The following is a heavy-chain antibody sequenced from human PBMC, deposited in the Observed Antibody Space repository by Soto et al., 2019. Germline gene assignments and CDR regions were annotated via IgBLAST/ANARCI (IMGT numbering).Heavy chain of an antibody. V-gene: IGHV3-74*01. CDR2: INTDGGTT. D-gene: IGHD1-26*01. J-gene: IGHJ5*02. Sequence: EVQLEEFGGDLVQPGGSLRLSCTASGFIFSSYWMHWVRQAPGKGLVWVSRINTDGGTTTYAESVKGRFTISRDNARNTLYLQMNSLRPEDTALYYCVRVGSGSYSWRDPWGQGTLVTVSS. CDR1: GFIFSSYW. CDR3: VRVGSGSYSWRDP.